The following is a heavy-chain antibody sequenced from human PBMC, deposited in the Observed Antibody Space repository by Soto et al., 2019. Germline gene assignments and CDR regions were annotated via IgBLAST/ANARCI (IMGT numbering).Heavy chain of an antibody. D-gene: IGHD3-10*01. CDR2: VNPILSKS. J-gene: IGHJ4*02. CDR3: ASSYGSGYRAFDY. Sequence: QVQLVQSGAEVKRPGSSVKVSCKASGDTFNFYSINWVRQAPGVGLEWVGRVNPILSKSNYAQRFQGRVTMTADKSTSTAYMELRSLRSEDMAIYYCASSYGSGYRAFDYWGQGALVTVSS. V-gene: IGHV1-69*02. CDR1: GDTFNFYS.